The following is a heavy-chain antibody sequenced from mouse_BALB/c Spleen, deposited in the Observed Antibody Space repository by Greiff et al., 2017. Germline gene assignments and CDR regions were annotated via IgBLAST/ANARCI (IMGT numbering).Heavy chain of an antibody. CDR2: ISSGGST. D-gene: IGHD2-10*01. V-gene: IGHV5-6-5*01. Sequence: EVQVVESGGGLVKPGGSLKLSCAASGFTFSSYAMSWVRQTPEKRLEWVASISSGGSTYYPDSVKGRFTISRDNARNILYLQMSSLRSEDTAMYYCANTYYGNYVAYWGQGTLVTVAA. CDR1: GFTFSSYA. CDR3: ANTYYGNYVAY. J-gene: IGHJ3*01.